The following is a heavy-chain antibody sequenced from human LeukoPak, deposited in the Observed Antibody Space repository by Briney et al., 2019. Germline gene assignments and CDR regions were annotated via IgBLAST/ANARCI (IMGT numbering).Heavy chain of an antibody. V-gene: IGHV4-39*02. CDR3: ASYDTSPGYFDF. Sequence: SETLSLTCTVSGGSISSSSYHWGWIRQPPGKGLEWIGSIYYTGTTYYNPSLKSRVTISVDTSKNHFSLKVSSVIAADTAVYYCASYDTSPGYFDFWGREPWSPSPQ. D-gene: IGHD3-16*01. J-gene: IGHJ4*02. CDR1: GGSISSSSYH. CDR2: IYYTGTT.